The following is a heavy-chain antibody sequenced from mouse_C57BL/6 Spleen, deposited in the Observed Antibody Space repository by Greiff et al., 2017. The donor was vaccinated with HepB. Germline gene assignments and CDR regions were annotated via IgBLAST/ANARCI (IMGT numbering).Heavy chain of an antibody. CDR3: ARDNYGSSSYYFDY. Sequence: EVKLMESEGGLVQPGSSMKLSCTASGFTFSDYYMAWVRQVPEKGLEWVANINYDGSSTYYLDSLKSRFIISRDNAKNILYLQMSSLKSEDTATYYCARDNYGSSSYYFDYWGQGTTLTVSS. D-gene: IGHD1-1*01. CDR2: INYDGSST. J-gene: IGHJ2*01. CDR1: GFTFSDYY. V-gene: IGHV5-16*01.